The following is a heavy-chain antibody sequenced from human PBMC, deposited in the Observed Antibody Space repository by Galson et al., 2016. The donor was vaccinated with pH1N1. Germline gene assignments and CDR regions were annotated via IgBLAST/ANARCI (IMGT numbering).Heavy chain of an antibody. CDR3: PRDGSDWSNNIDF. D-gene: IGHD3-9*01. J-gene: IGHJ4*02. CDR1: GFIFSGYW. V-gene: IGHV3-74*01. CDR2: ISNDGTST. Sequence: SLRLSCAASGFIFSGYWMHWVRQVPGEGLVWVSRISNDGTSTYYADSVKGRFTISRDNARNTLYLQMNSLRAEDTAVYYCPRDGSDWSNNIDFWGQGILVTVSS.